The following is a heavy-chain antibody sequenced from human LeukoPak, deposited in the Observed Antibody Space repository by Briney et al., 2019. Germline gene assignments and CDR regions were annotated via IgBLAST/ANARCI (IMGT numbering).Heavy chain of an antibody. V-gene: IGHV4-39*01. J-gene: IGHJ4*02. D-gene: IGHD3-22*01. CDR3: ARHTFYYYDSSGYYERPFDF. Sequence: PSETLSLTCTVSGGSISSSSYYWGWIRRPPGKGLEWTGSIYYSGSTYYNPSLKSRVTISVDTSKNQFSLTLSSVTAADTAVFYCARHTFYYYDSSGYYERPFDFWGQGTLVTVSS. CDR2: IYYSGST. CDR1: GGSISSSSYY.